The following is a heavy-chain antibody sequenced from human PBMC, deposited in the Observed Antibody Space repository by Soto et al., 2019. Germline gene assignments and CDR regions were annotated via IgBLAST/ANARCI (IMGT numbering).Heavy chain of an antibody. V-gene: IGHV3-74*01. Sequence: EVQLVESGGGLVQPGGSLRLSCAASGFTFSNYWMHWVRQTPEKGLVWVSRLSPDGSITAYADSAKGRFTVSRDNAKNTLFLQMNSLRVEDTAVYYCARELIDWGQGTLVTVSS. CDR2: LSPDGSIT. CDR1: GFTFSNYW. CDR3: ARELID. J-gene: IGHJ4*02.